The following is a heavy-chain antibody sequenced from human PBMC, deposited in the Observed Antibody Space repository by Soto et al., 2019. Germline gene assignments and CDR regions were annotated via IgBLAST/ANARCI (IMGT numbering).Heavy chain of an antibody. Sequence: RRLSCAASGFTFNTAWLTWVRQAPGKGLEWVGRIKGKPDGGATDYAALVEGRFMISRDDSQNTVFLQMNSLKTDGTAVYYCTAGSPFNYWGPGTLVTVSS. V-gene: IGHV3-15*01. CDR3: TAGSPFNY. CDR2: IKGKPDGGAT. CDR1: GFTFNTAW. J-gene: IGHJ4*02.